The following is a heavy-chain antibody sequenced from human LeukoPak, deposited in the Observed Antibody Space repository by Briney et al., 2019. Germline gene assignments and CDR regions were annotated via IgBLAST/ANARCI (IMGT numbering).Heavy chain of an antibody. J-gene: IGHJ4*02. Sequence: ASVKVSCKASGYTFTGYYMHWVRQAPGQGLEWMGWINPNSGGTNYAQKFQGRVTMTRDTSISTACMELSRLRSDDTAVYYCARAVGELPNYWGRGTLVTVSS. D-gene: IGHD1-26*01. CDR1: GYTFTGYY. CDR2: INPNSGGT. CDR3: ARAVGELPNY. V-gene: IGHV1-2*02.